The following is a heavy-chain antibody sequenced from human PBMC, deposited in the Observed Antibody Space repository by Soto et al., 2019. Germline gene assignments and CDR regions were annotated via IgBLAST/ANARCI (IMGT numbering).Heavy chain of an antibody. J-gene: IGHJ4*02. CDR2: IYYSGNT. CDR3: ASRIVVVVAAHFDY. Sequence: SETLSLTCTVSGGSISSSSHHWAWIRQPPGKGLEWIGSIYYSGNTYHNPSLKSRVTISVDTSKNQFSLKLSSVTAADTAVYYCASRIVVVVAAHFDYWGQGTLVTVSS. V-gene: IGHV4-39*07. CDR1: GGSISSSSHH. D-gene: IGHD2-15*01.